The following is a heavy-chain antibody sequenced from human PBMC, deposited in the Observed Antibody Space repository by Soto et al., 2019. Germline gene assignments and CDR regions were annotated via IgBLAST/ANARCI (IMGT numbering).Heavy chain of an antibody. D-gene: IGHD2-15*01. CDR1: GFSLNTRAVG. Sequence: QITLKESGPTLVKPTQTLTLTCTFSGFSLNTRAVGVGWIRQAPGKALEWLALINWNDDERYNPSLKDRLTITKDTTKNHVVLTMTNIGPVDTATYYCAHRHDLGGFDIWGKGTAVPVSS. CDR2: INWNDDE. J-gene: IGHJ3*02. V-gene: IGHV2-5*01. CDR3: AHRHDLGGFDI.